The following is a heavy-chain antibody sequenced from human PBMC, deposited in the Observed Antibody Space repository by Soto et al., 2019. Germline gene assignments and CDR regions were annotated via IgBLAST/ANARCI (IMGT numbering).Heavy chain of an antibody. CDR2: ISYDGTNH. J-gene: IGHJ4*02. Sequence: QVQLVESGGGVVQPGGSLTLSCAASRFTFSNYGMHWVRQAPGEGLEWVAGISYDGTNHYYSDFGRGRFTLSRDNSKNTLYLHMDRLTSDDTAVYYCASDTKTGVVVPGAPKYGGQGTLVAVSS. CDR1: RFTFSNYG. CDR3: ASDTKTGVVVPGAPKY. V-gene: IGHV3-30*03. D-gene: IGHD2-2*01.